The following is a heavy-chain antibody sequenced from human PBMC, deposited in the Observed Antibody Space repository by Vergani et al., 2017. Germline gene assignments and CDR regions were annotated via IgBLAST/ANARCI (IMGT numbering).Heavy chain of an antibody. CDR2: VNHGGST. Sequence: QVQLQEWGAGLLKTSETLSLTCGVSGGSFSDYYWSWIRQAPGMGLEWIGEVNHGGSTNYNPSLKSRVFISLDTSKNQFSLQLPSVTAADSALYFCASIARAPTRRNPPPDYWGQGILVTVSS. D-gene: IGHD3-16*02. J-gene: IGHJ4*02. V-gene: IGHV4-34*01. CDR1: GGSFSDYY. CDR3: ASIARAPTRRNPPPDY.